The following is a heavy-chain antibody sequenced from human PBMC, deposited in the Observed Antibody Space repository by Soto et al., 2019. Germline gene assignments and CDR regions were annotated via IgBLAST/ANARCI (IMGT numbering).Heavy chain of an antibody. D-gene: IGHD3-22*01. Sequence: QVQLVESGGGVVQPGRSLRLSCAASGFTFSSYGMHWVRQAPGNGLEWVAVIWYDGSNKYYADSVKGRFTISRDNSKNTLYLQMNSLRAEDTAVYYCAREGSGYPSPYYYYGMDVWGQGTTVTVSS. CDR3: AREGSGYPSPYYYYGMDV. J-gene: IGHJ6*02. V-gene: IGHV3-33*01. CDR1: GFTFSSYG. CDR2: IWYDGSNK.